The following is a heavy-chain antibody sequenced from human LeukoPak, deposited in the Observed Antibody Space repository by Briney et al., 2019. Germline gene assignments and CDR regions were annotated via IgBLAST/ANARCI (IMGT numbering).Heavy chain of an antibody. CDR2: IVVGSGNT. CDR3: AAAGYSGYDTGYYYGMDV. D-gene: IGHD5-12*01. V-gene: IGHV1-58*01. CDR1: GFTFTSSA. J-gene: IGHJ6*02. Sequence: ASVTVSFKASGFTFTSSAVQWVRQARGQRLEWIGWIVVGSGNTNYAQKFQERVTITRDMSTSTAYMELSSLRSEDTAVYYCAAAGYSGYDTGYYYGMDVWGQGTTVTVSS.